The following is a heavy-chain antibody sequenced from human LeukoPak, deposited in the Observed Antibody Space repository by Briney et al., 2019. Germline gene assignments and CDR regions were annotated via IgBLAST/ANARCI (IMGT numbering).Heavy chain of an antibody. J-gene: IGHJ4*02. V-gene: IGHV3-74*01. CDR3: AIGVVITTAFDN. CDR2: INSDGSSA. Sequence: TGGSLRLSCAASGFTFNNYWMHWVRQAPGKGLVWVSGINSDGSSATYADSVKGRFTISRDNAKNTLYLEMNSLRAEDMAVYYCAIGVVITTAFDNWGQGTLVTVSS. CDR1: GFTFNNYW. D-gene: IGHD3-22*01.